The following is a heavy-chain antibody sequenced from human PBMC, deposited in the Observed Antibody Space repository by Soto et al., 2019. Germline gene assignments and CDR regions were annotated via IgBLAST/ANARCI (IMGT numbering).Heavy chain of an antibody. CDR1: GYTFTSYD. Sequence: ASVKVSCKASGYTFTSYDINWVRQATGQGLEWMGWMNPNSGNTGYAQKFQGRVTMTRNTSISTAYMELSSLRSEDTAVYYCARSRYYDILTGYYPRFDPWDQGTLVTVSS. V-gene: IGHV1-8*01. CDR2: MNPNSGNT. J-gene: IGHJ5*02. D-gene: IGHD3-9*01. CDR3: ARSRYYDILTGYYPRFDP.